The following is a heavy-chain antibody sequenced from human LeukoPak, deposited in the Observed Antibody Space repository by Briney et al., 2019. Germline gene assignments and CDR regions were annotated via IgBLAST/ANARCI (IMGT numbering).Heavy chain of an antibody. CDR2: SNSDGSTT. J-gene: IGHJ4*02. D-gene: IGHD2-8*01. V-gene: IGHV3-74*01. CDR1: GFTFSAYL. Sequence: GGSLRLSCAASGFTFSAYLMHWVRQSPGKGLVWVARSNSDGSTTDYADSVKGRFTISRDIAKSTMFLQMDSLRAEDTAVYYCARVATTCTKWSLDYWGQGTLVTVSS. CDR3: ARVATTCTKWSLDY.